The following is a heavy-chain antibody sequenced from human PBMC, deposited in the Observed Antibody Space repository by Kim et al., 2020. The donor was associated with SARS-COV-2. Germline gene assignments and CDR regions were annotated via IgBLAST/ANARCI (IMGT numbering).Heavy chain of an antibody. Sequence: RYSPSLKSRLTITTDTSKNQVVLTMTNMDPVDTATYYCAHTPYVTTVFDYWGQRTLVTVSS. CDR3: AHTPYVTTVFDY. J-gene: IGHJ4*02. V-gene: IGHV2-5*01. D-gene: IGHD3-10*02.